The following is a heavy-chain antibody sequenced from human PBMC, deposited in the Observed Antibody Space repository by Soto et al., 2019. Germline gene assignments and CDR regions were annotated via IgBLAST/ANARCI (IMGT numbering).Heavy chain of an antibody. V-gene: IGHV4-4*02. CDR3: ASVNLAAAGEFDY. Sequence: QVQLQESGPGLVKPSETLSLTCAVSSDSVSNNNWWGWVRQPPGKGLEWIGEVYRTGSTNYNPSLTSRVTVSMDKSKNLFSLRLFFVTAADTAVYYCASVNLAAAGEFDYWGQGALVTVSS. CDR2: VYRTGST. J-gene: IGHJ4*02. CDR1: SDSVSNNNW. D-gene: IGHD6-13*01.